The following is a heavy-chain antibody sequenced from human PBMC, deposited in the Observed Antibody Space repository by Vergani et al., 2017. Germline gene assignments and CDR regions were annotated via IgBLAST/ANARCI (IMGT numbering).Heavy chain of an antibody. CDR1: GFAFRTYG. CDR2: IWYDGSNT. D-gene: IGHD3-22*01. Sequence: QVQLVESGGGVVQPGRSLRLSCVASGFAFRTYGMHWVRQAPGKGLEWVAIIWYDGSNTYYADSVKGRFTVSRDNSRNTLFLQMNSLRVEDTAVYYCARSRYGCSGFSTIFRYWGQGTRVTVS. CDR3: ARSRYGCSGFSTIFRY. J-gene: IGHJ4*02. V-gene: IGHV3-33*01.